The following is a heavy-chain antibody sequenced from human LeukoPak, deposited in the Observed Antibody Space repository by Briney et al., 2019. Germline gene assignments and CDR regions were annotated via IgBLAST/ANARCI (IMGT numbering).Heavy chain of an antibody. CDR3: AREVFTRWGAAVYFDY. V-gene: IGHV1-69*13. D-gene: IGHD1-26*01. Sequence: RASVKVSCKASGGTFSNYAISWVRQAPGQGLGWMGGIIPIFGTANYAQKFQGRVTITADESTSTASMELSSLRSEDTAVYSCAREVFTRWGAAVYFDYWGQGTLVTVSS. CDR2: IIPIFGTA. CDR1: GGTFSNYA. J-gene: IGHJ4*02.